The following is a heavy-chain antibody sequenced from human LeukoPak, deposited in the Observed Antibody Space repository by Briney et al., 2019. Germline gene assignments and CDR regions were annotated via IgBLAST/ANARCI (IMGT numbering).Heavy chain of an antibody. CDR1: GGSFNEYH. J-gene: IGHJ5*02. Sequence: SETLSPTCAVYGGSFNEYHWSWIRQTPGKGLEWIGEINHSGGSNYNPSLKSRVTMSVDTSQNQFSLKLSSVTAADTALYYCAGIPAPGHGFDPRGQGTLVTVSS. D-gene: IGHD6-13*01. CDR3: AGIPAPGHGFDP. CDR2: INHSGGS. V-gene: IGHV4-34*01.